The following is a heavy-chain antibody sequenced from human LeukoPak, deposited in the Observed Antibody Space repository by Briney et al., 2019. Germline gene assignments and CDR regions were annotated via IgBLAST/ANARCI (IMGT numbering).Heavy chain of an antibody. Sequence: GGSLRLSCAASGFTFSSYAMHWVRQAPGKGLEWVAVISYDGSNKYYADSVKGRFTISRDNSKNTLYLQMNSLRAEDTAVYYCARESKLAGDFDYWGQGTLVTVSS. D-gene: IGHD3-10*01. J-gene: IGHJ4*02. CDR3: ARESKLAGDFDY. CDR2: ISYDGSNK. V-gene: IGHV3-30*04. CDR1: GFTFSSYA.